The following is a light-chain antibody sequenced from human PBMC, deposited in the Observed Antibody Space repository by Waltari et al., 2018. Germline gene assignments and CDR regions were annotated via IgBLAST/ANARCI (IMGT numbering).Light chain of an antibody. CDR1: SSAVGGYNY. V-gene: IGLV2-14*03. CDR2: DVS. J-gene: IGLJ2*01. Sequence: QSALTQPASVSGSPGQSITISCTGTSSAVGGYNYVSWYQQHPGKAPKLMIYDVSNRPSGVSNRFSGSKSGNTASLTISGLQAEDESDYYCSSYTSSNTLVVFGGGTKLTVL. CDR3: SSYTSSNTLVV.